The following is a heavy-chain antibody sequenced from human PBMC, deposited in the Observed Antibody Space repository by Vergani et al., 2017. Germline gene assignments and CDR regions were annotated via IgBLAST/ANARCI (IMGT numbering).Heavy chain of an antibody. Sequence: VQLLESGGDLVQPGGSLRLSCAASGFTFIMHAMSWVRQAPGKGLEWVAGTSYDGRNKYHVDSVKGRFTISRDNSKNMLYLHMNSLRVEDTAVYYCVKDCGQLYDFWSGPMDVWGKGTTVTVSS. CDR1: GFTFIMHA. CDR2: TSYDGRNK. CDR3: VKDCGQLYDFWSGPMDV. J-gene: IGHJ6*03. V-gene: IGHV3-30*18. D-gene: IGHD3-3*01.